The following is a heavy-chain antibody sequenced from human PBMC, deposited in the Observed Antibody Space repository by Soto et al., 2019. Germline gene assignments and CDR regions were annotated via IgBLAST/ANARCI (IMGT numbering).Heavy chain of an antibody. CDR3: ARDRSSSSEMGMDV. CDR2: ISYDGSNK. CDR1: GFTFRGYG. Sequence: QVQLVESGGGVVQPGRSLRLSCAASGFTFRGYGMHWVRQAPGKGLEWVAVISYDGSNKYYADSVKGRFTISRDNSKNTVSLQMNSLRVEDTAVYYCARDRSSSSEMGMDVWVQGTTVTVSS. V-gene: IGHV3-30*03. D-gene: IGHD6-6*01. J-gene: IGHJ6*02.